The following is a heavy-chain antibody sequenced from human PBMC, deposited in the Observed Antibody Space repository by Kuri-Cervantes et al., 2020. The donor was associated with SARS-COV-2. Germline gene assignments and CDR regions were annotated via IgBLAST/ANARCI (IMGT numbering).Heavy chain of an antibody. V-gene: IGHV3-20*01. CDR2: INWNGGST. CDR3: ARDFGGTVDY. D-gene: IGHD3-3*01. CDR1: GFTFSSYG. J-gene: IGHJ4*02. Sequence: GESLKISCAASGFTFSSYGMHWVRQAPGKGLEWVSGINWNGGSTGYADSVKGRFTISRDNAKNSLYLQMNSLRAEDTALYHCARDFGGTVDYWGQGTLVTVSS.